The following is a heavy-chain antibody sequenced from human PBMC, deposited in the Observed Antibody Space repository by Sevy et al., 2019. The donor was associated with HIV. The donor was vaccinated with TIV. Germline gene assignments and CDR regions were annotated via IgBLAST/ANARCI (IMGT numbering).Heavy chain of an antibody. D-gene: IGHD6-13*01. Sequence: SETLSLTCTVSGGSVSSGSYYWSWIRQPPGKGLEWIGYIYYSGSTNYNPSLQSRVTISVDTSKNQFSLKLSSVTAADTAVYYCARGNLPPYSSSWYWFDPWGQGTLVTVSS. J-gene: IGHJ5*02. CDR3: ARGNLPPYSSSWYWFDP. CDR2: IYYSGST. CDR1: GGSVSSGSYY. V-gene: IGHV4-61*01.